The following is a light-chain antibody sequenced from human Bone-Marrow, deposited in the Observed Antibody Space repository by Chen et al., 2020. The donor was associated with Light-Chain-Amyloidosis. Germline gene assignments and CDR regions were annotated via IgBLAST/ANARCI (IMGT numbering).Light chain of an antibody. CDR3: QQRANWPWT. V-gene: IGKV3-11*01. J-gene: IGKJ1*01. CDR1: QSVSSY. Sequence: EIVLTPSPATLSLSPGERATLSCRASQSVSSYLAWYQQKPGQAPRLLIYDASNRATDFPARFSGSGSGTDFTLTISSLEPEDFAFYYCQQRANWPWTFGQGTKVEIK. CDR2: DAS.